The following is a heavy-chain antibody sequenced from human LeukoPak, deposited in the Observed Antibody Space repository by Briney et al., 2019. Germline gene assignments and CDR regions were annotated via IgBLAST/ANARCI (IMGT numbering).Heavy chain of an antibody. V-gene: IGHV3-30*18. J-gene: IGHJ6*02. Sequence: PGGSLRLSCAASGFTFSSYGMHWVRQAPGKGLEWVAVISYDGRNKYYADSVKGRFAISRDNSKNTLYLQMNSLRAEDTAVYYCAKDYDILTGYSKMSLIKNYYCGMDVWGQGTTVTVSS. D-gene: IGHD3-9*01. CDR2: ISYDGRNK. CDR1: GFTFSSYG. CDR3: AKDYDILTGYSKMSLIKNYYCGMDV.